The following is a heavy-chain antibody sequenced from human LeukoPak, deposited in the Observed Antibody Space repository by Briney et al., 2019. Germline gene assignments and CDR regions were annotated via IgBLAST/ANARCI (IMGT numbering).Heavy chain of an antibody. V-gene: IGHV4-39*07. Sequence: SETLSLTCTVSGASITSNSYYWGWIRQPPGRGLEWIGSIYYSGSTYYNPSLKSRVTISVDTSKNQFSLKFSSLTAADTSVYYCARNKYYYGSKNYGVPNLFEPWGQGKLGTVSP. J-gene: IGHJ5*02. CDR1: GASITSNSYY. D-gene: IGHD3-10*01. CDR3: ARNKYYYGSKNYGVPNLFEP. CDR2: IYYSGST.